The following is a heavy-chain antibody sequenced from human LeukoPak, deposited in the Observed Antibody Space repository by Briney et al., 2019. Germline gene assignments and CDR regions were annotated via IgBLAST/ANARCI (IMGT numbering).Heavy chain of an antibody. CDR3: ARDFARNSGDYGNDGFDV. Sequence: SETLSLTCTVSGGSISSSSYYWGWIRQPPGKGLEWIGSIYYSGSTYYNPSLKSRVTISVDTSKNHFSLNLGSATAADTAVYYCARDFARNSGDYGNDGFDVWGLGTMVTVSS. D-gene: IGHD4-17*01. J-gene: IGHJ3*01. V-gene: IGHV4-39*07. CDR2: IYYSGST. CDR1: GGSISSSSYY.